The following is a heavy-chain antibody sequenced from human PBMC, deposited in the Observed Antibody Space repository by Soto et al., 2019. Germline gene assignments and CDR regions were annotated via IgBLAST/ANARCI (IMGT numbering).Heavy chain of an antibody. V-gene: IGHV3-23*01. Sequence: VGSLRLSCAASGFPFSTYPMNWVRQVPGKGLEWGSGISGSGISTFYADSVKGRFTISRDNSKNTVYLQMNRLRAEDTALYYCVKLPVTTASYYYFGMDVWGQGTAVTVSS. CDR2: ISGSGIST. CDR1: GFPFSTYP. J-gene: IGHJ6*02. CDR3: VKLPVTTASYYYFGMDV. D-gene: IGHD4-4*01.